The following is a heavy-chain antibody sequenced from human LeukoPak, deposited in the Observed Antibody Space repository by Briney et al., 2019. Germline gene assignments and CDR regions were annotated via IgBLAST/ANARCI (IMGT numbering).Heavy chain of an antibody. Sequence: PGGSLRLSCAASGFTFDDYGMSWVRQAPGKGLEWVANIKQDGSEKYNVDSVKGRFTISRDNAKNSLYLQMNSLRAEDTAVYYCARQLQFRNQIFSNWFDPWGQGTLVTVSS. CDR3: ARQLQFRNQIFSNWFDP. V-gene: IGHV3-7*05. D-gene: IGHD1-14*01. CDR1: GFTFDDYG. CDR2: IKQDGSEK. J-gene: IGHJ5*02.